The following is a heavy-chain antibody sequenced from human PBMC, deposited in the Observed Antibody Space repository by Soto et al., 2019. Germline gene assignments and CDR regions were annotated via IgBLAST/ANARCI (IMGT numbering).Heavy chain of an antibody. CDR3: ARGRYGDY. D-gene: IGHD1-1*01. Sequence: VHLVQSGAEVKKPGASVKVSCRGSGYAFTTYGITWVRQAPGQGLEWMGWISAHNGNTNYAQQLQGRVTVTRDTSTSTAYMELRSLRSDATAVYYCARGRYGDYWGQGALVTVSS. CDR2: ISAHNGNT. J-gene: IGHJ4*02. CDR1: GYAFTTYG. V-gene: IGHV1-18*01.